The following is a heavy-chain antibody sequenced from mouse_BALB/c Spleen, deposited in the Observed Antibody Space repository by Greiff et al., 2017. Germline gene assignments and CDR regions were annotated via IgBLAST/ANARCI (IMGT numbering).Heavy chain of an antibody. CDR1: GFSLTSYG. V-gene: IGHV2-9*02. CDR2: IWAGGST. Sequence: VQLQQSGPGLVAPSQSLSITCTVSGFSLTSYGVHWVRQPPGKGLEWLGVIWAGGSTNYNSALMSRLSISKDNSKSQVFLKMNSLQTDDTAMYYCARDRGGWDWYFDVWGAGTTVTVSS. D-gene: IGHD1-1*02. CDR3: ARDRGGWDWYFDV. J-gene: IGHJ1*01.